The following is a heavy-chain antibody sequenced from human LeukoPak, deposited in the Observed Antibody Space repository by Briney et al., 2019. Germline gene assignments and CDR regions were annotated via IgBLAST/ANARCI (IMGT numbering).Heavy chain of an antibody. CDR2: IYSGGST. CDR3: ARGGPRKVTGRDFDY. V-gene: IGHV3-53*01. Sequence: GGSLRLSCAASGFTVSSNYMSWVRQAPGKGLEWVSVIYSGGSTYYADSVKGRFTISKDNSKNTLYLQMNSLRAEDTAVYYCARGGPRKVTGRDFDYWGQGTLVTVSS. CDR1: GFTVSSNY. J-gene: IGHJ4*02.